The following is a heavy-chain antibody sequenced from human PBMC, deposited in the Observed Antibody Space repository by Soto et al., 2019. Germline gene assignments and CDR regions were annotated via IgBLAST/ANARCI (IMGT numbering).Heavy chain of an antibody. Sequence: SETLSLTCTVSGGSISSYYWNWIRQPPGKGLEWIGNIYYSGSTNYNPSLKSRVTISVDTSKNQFSLKLTSVTAADTAVYYCASYGEPKAVYGMDVWGQGTTVTVSS. J-gene: IGHJ6*02. V-gene: IGHV4-59*01. CDR2: IYYSGST. CDR1: GGSISSYY. D-gene: IGHD2-15*01. CDR3: ASYGEPKAVYGMDV.